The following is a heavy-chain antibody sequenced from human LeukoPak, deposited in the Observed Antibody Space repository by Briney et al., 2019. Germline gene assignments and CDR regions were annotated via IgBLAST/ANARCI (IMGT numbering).Heavy chain of an antibody. CDR1: GGSISTRTYS. CDR2: LYYSGSI. CDR3: ARAYYYDSSGYYSSAFDI. V-gene: IGHV4-39*06. J-gene: IGHJ3*02. Sequence: SETLSLTCTVSGGSISTRTYSWGWIRQPPEKGLEWIGSLYYSGSIYSNPSLKSRVSISVDTSKNQFTLKLSSVTAADTAVYYCARAYYYDSSGYYSSAFDIWGQGTLVTVSS. D-gene: IGHD3-22*01.